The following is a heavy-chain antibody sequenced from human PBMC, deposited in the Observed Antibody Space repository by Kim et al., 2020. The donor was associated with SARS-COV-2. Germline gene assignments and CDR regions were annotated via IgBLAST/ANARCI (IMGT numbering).Heavy chain of an antibody. V-gene: IGHV4-39*01. D-gene: IGHD3-10*01. Sequence: SETLFLTCTVSGGSISSSSYYWGWIRQPPGKGLEWIGSIYYSASTYYNPSLKSRVTISVDTSKNQFSLKLSSVTAADTAVYYCATGEEYYYGSGSYSYTIKTYFDYWGEGTLVTVSS. CDR1: GGSISSSSYY. CDR3: ATGEEYYYGSGSYSYTIKTYFDY. CDR2: IYYSAST. J-gene: IGHJ4*02.